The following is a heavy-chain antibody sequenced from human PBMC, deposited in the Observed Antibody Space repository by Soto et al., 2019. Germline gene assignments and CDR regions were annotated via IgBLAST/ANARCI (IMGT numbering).Heavy chain of an antibody. Sequence: GESLNISCQASGYSFTTYWISWVRQMPGKGLECMGRIDPTDSYTDYGPSFEGHVTMSVDRSINTAFLEWSSLKASDTAMYYWARHGVVVPAVMRGYYYYGMDVWGQGTTVTVSS. CDR2: IDPTDSYT. D-gene: IGHD2-2*01. J-gene: IGHJ6*02. CDR1: GYSFTTYW. V-gene: IGHV5-10-1*01. CDR3: ARHGVVVPAVMRGYYYYGMDV.